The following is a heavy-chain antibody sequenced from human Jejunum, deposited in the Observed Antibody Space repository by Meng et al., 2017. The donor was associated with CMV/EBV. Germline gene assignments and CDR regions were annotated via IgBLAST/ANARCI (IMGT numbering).Heavy chain of an antibody. D-gene: IGHD4-23*01. CDR2: IRYDGSIK. CDR1: YG. CDR3: ARDRYGGNFAVLGSYYYGMDV. V-gene: IGHV3-30*02. Sequence: YGMHWVRQAPGKGLEWVTFIRYDGSIKYNADSVKGRFTISRDNSKNTLYLHMNGLRAEDTAVYYCARDRYGGNFAVLGSYYYGMDVWGQGTTVTVSS. J-gene: IGHJ6*02.